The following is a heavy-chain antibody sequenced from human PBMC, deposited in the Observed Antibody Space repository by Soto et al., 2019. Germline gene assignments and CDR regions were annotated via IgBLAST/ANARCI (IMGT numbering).Heavy chain of an antibody. V-gene: IGHV4-31*03. CDR2: IYYSGST. CDR3: ARDDGSDSSGYAFDI. D-gene: IGHD3-22*01. Sequence: PSETLSLTCTVSGGSISSSGYYWSWIRQHPGKGLEWIGYIYYSGSTYYNPSLKSRVTISVDTSKNQFSLKLSSVTAADTAVYYCARDDGSDSSGYAFDIWGQGTMVTVSS. CDR1: GGSISSSGYY. J-gene: IGHJ3*02.